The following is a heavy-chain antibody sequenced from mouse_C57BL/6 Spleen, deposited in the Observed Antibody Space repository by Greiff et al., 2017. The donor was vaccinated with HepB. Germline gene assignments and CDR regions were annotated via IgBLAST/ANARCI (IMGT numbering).Heavy chain of an antibody. J-gene: IGHJ3*01. V-gene: IGHV1-15*01. CDR1: GYTFTDYE. CDR3: TRADYDWAWFAY. Sequence: QVQLQQSGAELVRPGASVTLSCKASGYTFTDYEMHWVKQTPVHGLEWIGAIDPETGGTAYNQKFKGKAILTADKSSSTAYMELRSLTSEDSAVYYCTRADYDWAWFAYWGQGTLVTVSA. CDR2: IDPETGGT. D-gene: IGHD2-4*01.